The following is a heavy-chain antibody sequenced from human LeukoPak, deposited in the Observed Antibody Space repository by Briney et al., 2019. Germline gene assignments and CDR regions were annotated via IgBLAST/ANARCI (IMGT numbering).Heavy chain of an antibody. D-gene: IGHD5-18*01. CDR3: ASTGGYSYGLFDY. V-gene: IGHV4-61*02. Sequence: SETLSLTCTVSGGSISSGSYYWSWIRQPAGKGLEWIGRIYTSGSTNYNPSLKSRVTISVDTSKNQFSLKLSSVTAADTAAYYCASTGGYSYGLFDYWGQGTLVTVSS. CDR2: IYTSGST. CDR1: GGSISSGSYY. J-gene: IGHJ4*02.